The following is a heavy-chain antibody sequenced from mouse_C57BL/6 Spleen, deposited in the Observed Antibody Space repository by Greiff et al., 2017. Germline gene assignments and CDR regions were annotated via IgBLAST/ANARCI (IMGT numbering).Heavy chain of an antibody. V-gene: IGHV5-9*01. Sequence: EVPVVESGGGLVKPGGSLKLSCAASGFTFSSYTMSWVRQTPEKRLEWVATISGGGGNTYYPDSVKGRFTISRDNAKNTLYLQMSSLRSEDTAWYYCARQGGTFAMDYWGQGTSVTVSS. D-gene: IGHD4-1*01. J-gene: IGHJ4*01. CDR2: ISGGGGNT. CDR1: GFTFSSYT. CDR3: ARQGGTFAMDY.